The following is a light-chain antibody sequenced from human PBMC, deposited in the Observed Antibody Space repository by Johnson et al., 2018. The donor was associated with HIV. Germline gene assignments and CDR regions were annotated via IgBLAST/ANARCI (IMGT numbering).Light chain of an antibody. CDR1: SSNIGNDS. CDR2: EHN. Sequence: QSVLTQPPSVSAAPGQRVTISCSGSSSNIGNDSVSWYQQLPGTAPELLIYEHNRRPSGIPDRFSGSKSGTSATLVITGLQTGDEADYYCGTWDSSLSAYVFGTGTKVTVL. CDR3: GTWDSSLSAYV. V-gene: IGLV1-51*02. J-gene: IGLJ1*01.